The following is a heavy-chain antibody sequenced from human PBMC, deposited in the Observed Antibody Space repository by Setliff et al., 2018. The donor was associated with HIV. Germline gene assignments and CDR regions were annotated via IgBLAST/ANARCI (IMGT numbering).Heavy chain of an antibody. V-gene: IGHV1-3*01. CDR2: INVGNGDT. CDR1: GYTFAKYT. CDR3: ARGALLAVFDFDH. J-gene: IGHJ4*01. D-gene: IGHD3-10*01. Sequence: GASVKVSCKPSGYTFAKYTMHWVRQAPGHSLEWMGWINVGNGDTKYSQELQGRITITRDTSANTAYMELSSLRSDDTAIYFCARGALLAVFDFDHWGHGTLVTVSS.